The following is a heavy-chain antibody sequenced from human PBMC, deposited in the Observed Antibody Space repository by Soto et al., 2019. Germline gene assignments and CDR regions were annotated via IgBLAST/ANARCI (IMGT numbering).Heavy chain of an antibody. D-gene: IGHD1-26*01. CDR3: ERVFYIGSRADH. CDR2: INPGNGDT. CDR1: GYTFTSYA. Sequence: QVQLVQSGAEVKKPGASVKVSCKASGYTFTSYAIHWVRQAPGQRLEWMGWINPGNGDTKYSQKVKGRVTITRDTSATTAYMELSGLRSEDTSVYYCERVFYIGSRADHWGQGTLVTVSS. V-gene: IGHV1-3*01. J-gene: IGHJ4*02.